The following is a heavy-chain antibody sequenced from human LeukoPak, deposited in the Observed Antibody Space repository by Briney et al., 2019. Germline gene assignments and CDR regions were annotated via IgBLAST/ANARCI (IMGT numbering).Heavy chain of an antibody. Sequence: PSETLSLTCTVSGDSLSTSNSYWGWIRQPPGKGLEWIGSIYYSGNTYYNASLKSRVTISVDTSKNQFSLKLTSVTAADTAVYYCARKPRAFDIWGQGTMVTVSS. CDR2: IYYSGNT. J-gene: IGHJ3*02. V-gene: IGHV4-39*01. CDR1: GDSLSTSNSY. CDR3: ARKPRAFDI.